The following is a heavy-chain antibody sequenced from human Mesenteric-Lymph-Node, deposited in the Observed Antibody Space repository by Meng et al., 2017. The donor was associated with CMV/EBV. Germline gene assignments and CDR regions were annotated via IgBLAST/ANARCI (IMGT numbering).Heavy chain of an antibody. CDR1: GYTFTGYY. CDR3: ARQTWLQSGYGMDV. V-gene: IGHV1-2*02. CDR2: INPNSGGT. Sequence: ASVKVSCKASGYTFTGYYMHWVRQAPGQGFEWMGWINPNSGGTNYAQKFQGRVTMTRDTSISTAYMELSRLRSDDTAVYYCARQTWLQSGYGMDVWGQGTTVTVSS. D-gene: IGHD5-24*01. J-gene: IGHJ6*02.